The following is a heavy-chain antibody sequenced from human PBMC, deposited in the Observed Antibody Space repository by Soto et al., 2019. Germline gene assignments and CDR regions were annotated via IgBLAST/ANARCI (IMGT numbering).Heavy chain of an antibody. Sequence: VQLVESGGGLVQPGGSLRLSCAASGFTFSSYSMNWVRQAPGKGLEWVAVIWYDGSNKYYADSVKGRFTISRDNSKNTLYLQMNSLRAEDTAVYYCARIPNYGSGSYYRYYYYYMDVWGKGTTVTVSS. CDR1: GFTFSSYS. CDR3: ARIPNYGSGSYYRYYYYYMDV. CDR2: IWYDGSNK. D-gene: IGHD3-10*01. V-gene: IGHV3-33*08. J-gene: IGHJ6*03.